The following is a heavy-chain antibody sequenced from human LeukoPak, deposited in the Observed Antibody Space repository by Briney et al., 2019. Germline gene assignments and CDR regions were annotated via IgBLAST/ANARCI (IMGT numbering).Heavy chain of an antibody. J-gene: IGHJ5*02. CDR3: ARRYGP. D-gene: IGHD3-16*01. V-gene: IGHV4-39*01. CDR2: IFYSEIT. CDR1: GGSISTSGYY. Sequence: SETLSLTCTVSGGSISTSGYYWGWIRQPPGKGLEWIGDIFYSEITFYNPSLNSRATLSVATSKNRFSLKLSPVTAADTAVYYCARRYGPWGQGTLVTVSS.